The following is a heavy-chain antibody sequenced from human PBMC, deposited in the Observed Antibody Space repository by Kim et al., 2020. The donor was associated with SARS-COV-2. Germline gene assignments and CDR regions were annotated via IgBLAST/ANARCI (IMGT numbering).Heavy chain of an antibody. J-gene: IGHJ5*02. CDR3: ARDGGIAAAGIRGNWFDP. CDR1: GYTFTSYA. D-gene: IGHD6-13*01. Sequence: ASVKVSCKASGYTFTSYAMHWVRQAPGQRLEWMGWINAGNGNTKYSQKFQGRVTITRDTSASTAYMELSSLRSEDTAVYYCARDGGIAAAGIRGNWFDPWGQGTLVTVSS. V-gene: IGHV1-3*01. CDR2: INAGNGNT.